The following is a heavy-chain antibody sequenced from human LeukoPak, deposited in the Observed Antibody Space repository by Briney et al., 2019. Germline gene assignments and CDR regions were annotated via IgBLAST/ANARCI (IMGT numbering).Heavy chain of an antibody. Sequence: GGSLRLSCAASGFTVSSNYMSWVRQAPGKGLEWVSVIYSGGSTYYADSAKGRFTISRDNSKNTLYLQMNSLRAEDTAVYYCARVRGPAAGMDYWGQGTLVTVSS. CDR1: GFTVSSNY. CDR3: ARVRGPAAGMDY. D-gene: IGHD6-13*01. CDR2: IYSGGST. V-gene: IGHV3-53*01. J-gene: IGHJ4*02.